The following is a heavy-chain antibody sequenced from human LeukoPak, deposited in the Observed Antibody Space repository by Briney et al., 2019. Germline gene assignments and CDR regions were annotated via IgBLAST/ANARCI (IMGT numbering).Heavy chain of an antibody. CDR3: ARGPPRYYYGSGSFYGMDV. V-gene: IGHV1-8*01. D-gene: IGHD3-10*01. Sequence: ASVKVSCKASGYTFTSYDINWVRQATGQGLEWMGWMNPNSGNTGYALKFQGRVTMTRNTSISTAYMELSSLRSEDTAVYYCARGPPRYYYGSGSFYGMDVWGQGTTVTVSS. CDR2: MNPNSGNT. CDR1: GYTFTSYD. J-gene: IGHJ6*02.